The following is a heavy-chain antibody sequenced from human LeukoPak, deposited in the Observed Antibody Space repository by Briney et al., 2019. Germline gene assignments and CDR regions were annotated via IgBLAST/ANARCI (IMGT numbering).Heavy chain of an antibody. CDR2: ISGIGGST. CDR1: GFSFSSYG. D-gene: IGHD5-24*01. V-gene: IGHV3-23*01. CDR3: AKEMATIPLAFDY. Sequence: GGSLRPSCAASGFSFSSYGMNWVRQAPGKGLEWVSAISGIGGSTYYADTVKGRFTISRDNSKKTLYLQMNSLRAEDTAVYYCAKEMATIPLAFDYWGQGTLVIVSS. J-gene: IGHJ4*02.